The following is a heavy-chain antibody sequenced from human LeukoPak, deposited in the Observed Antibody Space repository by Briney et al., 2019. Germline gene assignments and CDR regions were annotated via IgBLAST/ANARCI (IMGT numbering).Heavy chain of an antibody. J-gene: IGHJ6*03. V-gene: IGHV3-23*01. Sequence: GGSLRLSCEASGFSFSIYGMSWVRQAPGKGLEWVSGISGSGGNTYYAEALTGRFTVSRDNSKNTLYLQMNSLRAEDTAVYYCARDRFVAAAGMAYYYMDVWGKGTTVTVSS. D-gene: IGHD6-13*01. CDR3: ARDRFVAAAGMAYYYMDV. CDR1: GFSFSIYG. CDR2: ISGSGGNT.